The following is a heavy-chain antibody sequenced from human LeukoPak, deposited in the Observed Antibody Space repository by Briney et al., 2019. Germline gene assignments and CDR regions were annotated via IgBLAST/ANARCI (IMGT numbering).Heavy chain of an antibody. CDR1: GYTFTCYD. D-gene: IGHD3-9*01. CDR3: ARGHYDILTGYESIFDY. V-gene: IGHV1-8*01. CDR2: MNPNSGNT. Sequence: ASVKVSCKASGYTFTCYDINWVRQATGQGLEWMGWMNPNSGNTGYAQKFQGRVTMTRNTSISTAYMELSSLRSEDTAVYYCARGHYDILTGYESIFDYWGQGTLVTVSS. J-gene: IGHJ4*02.